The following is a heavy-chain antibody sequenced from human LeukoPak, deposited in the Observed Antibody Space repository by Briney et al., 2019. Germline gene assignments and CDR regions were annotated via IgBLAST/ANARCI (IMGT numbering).Heavy chain of an antibody. D-gene: IGHD5-18*01. CDR3: TTIKRGDIFGYFDF. CDR2: VFDSGRT. CDR1: GVSMTTHH. J-gene: IGHJ4*02. V-gene: IGHV4-59*11. Sequence: PSETLSLTCTVSGVSMTTHHWNWLRQTPGKGLEWVGYVFDSGRTKVNPSLTSRVTLSTDTSKNQLSLRLSSVTAADTAVYYCTTIKRGDIFGYFDFWGQGILVTVSS.